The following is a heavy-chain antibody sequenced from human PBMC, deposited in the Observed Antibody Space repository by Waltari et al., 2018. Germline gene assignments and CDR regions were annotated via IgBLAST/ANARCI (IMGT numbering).Heavy chain of an antibody. V-gene: IGHV4-39*01. CDR1: GGSISSSNYY. CDR2: IYYSGST. J-gene: IGHJ5*02. Sequence: QLQLQESGPGLVKPSETLSLTCTVSGGSISSSNYYWGWIRQPPGKGLEWIGSIYYSGSTYYNPSLKSRVTISVDTSKNQFYLKLNSVTAADTAVHYCARSGYYDSSGYYWWFDPWGQGTLVTVSS. CDR3: ARSGYYDSSGYYWWFDP. D-gene: IGHD3-22*01.